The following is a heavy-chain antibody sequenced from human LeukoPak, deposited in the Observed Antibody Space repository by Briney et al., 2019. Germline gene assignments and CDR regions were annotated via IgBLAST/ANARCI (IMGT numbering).Heavy chain of an antibody. CDR3: ERTEAAAGTDDAFDI. Sequence: SETLSLTCTVSGGSISSYYWSWIRQPPGKGLEWIGYIYYSGSTNYNPSLKSRVTISVYTAKTQFSLKLRSVTAADTAVYYCERTEAAAGTDDAFDIWGQGTMVTVSS. V-gene: IGHV4-59*01. J-gene: IGHJ3*02. CDR2: IYYSGST. D-gene: IGHD6-13*01. CDR1: GGSISSYY.